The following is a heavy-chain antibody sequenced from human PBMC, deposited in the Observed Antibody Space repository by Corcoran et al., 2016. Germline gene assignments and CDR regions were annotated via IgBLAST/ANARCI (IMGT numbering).Heavy chain of an antibody. CDR1: GGSISSSSYY. J-gene: IGHJ4*02. D-gene: IGHD3-22*01. Sequence: QLQLQESGPGLVKPSETLSLTCTVSGGSISSSSYYWGWIRQPPGKGLEWIGSIYYSGSTYYNPSLKSRVTISVDTSKNQFSLKLSSVTAADTAVYYCARELVIVVPAGMDYWGQGTLVTVSS. CDR2: IYYSGST. V-gene: IGHV4-39*07. CDR3: ARELVIVVPAGMDY.